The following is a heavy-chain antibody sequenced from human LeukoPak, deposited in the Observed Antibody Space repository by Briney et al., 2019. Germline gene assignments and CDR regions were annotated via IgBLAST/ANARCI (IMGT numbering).Heavy chain of an antibody. CDR3: ARDTPRGSYLDY. CDR2: IYYSRST. D-gene: IGHD1-26*01. V-gene: IGHV4-59*01. Sequence: SETLSLTCTVSGGSISSYYWSWIRQPPGKGLEWIGYIYYSRSTNYNPSLKSRVTISVDTSKNQFSLKLSSVTAADTAVYYCARDTPRGSYLDYWGQGTLVTVSS. CDR1: GGSISSYY. J-gene: IGHJ4*02.